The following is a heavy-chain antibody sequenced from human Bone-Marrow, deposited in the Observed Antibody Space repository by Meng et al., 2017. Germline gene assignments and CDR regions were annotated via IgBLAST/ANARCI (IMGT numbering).Heavy chain of an antibody. Sequence: VQLVQSGAWVRKPGASWKVSCKASGYTFTGYYLHWVRQAPGQGLEWMGRINPNSGGTNYAQKFQGRVTMTRDTSISTAYMELSSLRSEDTAVYYCAIGDGYNYKDYWGQGTLVTVSS. CDR2: INPNSGGT. V-gene: IGHV1-2*06. CDR3: AIGDGYNYKDY. CDR1: GYTFTGYY. D-gene: IGHD5-24*01. J-gene: IGHJ4*02.